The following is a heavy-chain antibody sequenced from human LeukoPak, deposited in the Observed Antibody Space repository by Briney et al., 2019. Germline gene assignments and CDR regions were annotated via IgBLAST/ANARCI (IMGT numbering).Heavy chain of an antibody. CDR3: ARDGVWYVHFDC. CDR1: GFTFSCYW. CDR2: IKLGGSEK. V-gene: IGHV3-7*01. Sequence: PGGSLSVSCTASGFTFSCYWMSGVRQARGKGLAGVGNIKLGGSEKDYVDSVKGRFTISRDNAKNSLYLQMNSLRAEDTAVYYCARDGVWYVHFDCWGQGTLVTVSS. J-gene: IGHJ4*02. D-gene: IGHD6-19*01.